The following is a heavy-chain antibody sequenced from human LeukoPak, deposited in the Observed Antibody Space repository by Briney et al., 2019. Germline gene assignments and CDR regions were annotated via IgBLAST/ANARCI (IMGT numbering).Heavy chain of an antibody. J-gene: IGHJ5*02. Sequence: GASVKVSCKASGGTFSSYAISWVRQAPGQGLEWMGWISAYNGNTNYAQKLQGRVTMTTDTSTSTAYMELRSLRSDDTAVYYCARDDIVVKGGRFDPWGQGTLVTVSS. V-gene: IGHV1-18*01. CDR3: ARDDIVVKGGRFDP. CDR1: GGTFSSYA. CDR2: ISAYNGNT. D-gene: IGHD2-2*01.